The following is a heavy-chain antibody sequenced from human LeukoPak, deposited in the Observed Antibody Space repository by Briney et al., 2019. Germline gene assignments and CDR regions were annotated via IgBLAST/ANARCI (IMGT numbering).Heavy chain of an antibody. V-gene: IGHV4-34*01. CDR2: INHSGST. J-gene: IGHJ3*02. Sequence: SETLSLTCAVYGGSFSGYYWSWIRQPPGKGLEWIGEINHSGSTNYNPSLKSRVTISVDTSKNQFSLKLSSVTAADTAVCYCARAGSYYDILTGSSAFDIWGQGTMVTVSS. CDR1: GGSFSGYY. D-gene: IGHD3-9*01. CDR3: ARAGSYYDILTGSSAFDI.